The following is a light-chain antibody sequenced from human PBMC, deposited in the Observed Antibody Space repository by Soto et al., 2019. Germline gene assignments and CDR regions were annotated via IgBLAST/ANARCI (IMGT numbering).Light chain of an antibody. Sequence: QSVLTQPASVSGSPGQSITIYCTGSSSDVGGFNYVSWYQQHPGNAPKLLIYEVSNRPSGVSGRFSASKSGNTASLTISGLQAEDEADYYCCSYTSSATLVFAGGTKLTVL. V-gene: IGLV2-14*03. CDR2: EVS. J-gene: IGLJ2*01. CDR1: SSDVGGFNY. CDR3: CSYTSSATLV.